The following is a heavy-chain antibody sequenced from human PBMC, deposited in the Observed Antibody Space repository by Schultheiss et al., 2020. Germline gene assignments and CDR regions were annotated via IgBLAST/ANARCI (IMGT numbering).Heavy chain of an antibody. J-gene: IGHJ4*02. CDR2: IYSGGGT. Sequence: GESLKISCAASGFTVSNNYMIWFRQAPGKGLEWVSLIYSGGGTYYADSVKGRFTISRDNSKNTLYLQMNSLRAEDTAMYYCARDGNGGGNWGPGTLVTVSS. D-gene: IGHD3-16*01. CDR1: GFTVSNNY. CDR3: ARDGNGGGN. V-gene: IGHV3-53*01.